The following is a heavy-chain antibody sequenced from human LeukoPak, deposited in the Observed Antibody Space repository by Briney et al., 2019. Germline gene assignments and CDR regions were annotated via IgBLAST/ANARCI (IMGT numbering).Heavy chain of an antibody. V-gene: IGHV3-23*01. CDR3: ATFGSGENFDY. J-gene: IGHJ4*02. D-gene: IGHD6-19*01. Sequence: PGGPLRLSCAASGFTFSSYWMSWVRQAPGKGLEWVSAISGSGGSTYYADSVKGRFTISRDNSKNTLYLQMNSLRAEDTAVYYCATFGSGENFDYWGQGTLVTVSS. CDR1: GFTFSSYW. CDR2: ISGSGGST.